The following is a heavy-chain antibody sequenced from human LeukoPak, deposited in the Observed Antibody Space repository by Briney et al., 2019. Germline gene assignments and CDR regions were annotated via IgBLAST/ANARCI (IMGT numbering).Heavy chain of an antibody. CDR3: TSLLGYCTNDVCYNY. D-gene: IGHD2-8*01. V-gene: IGHV3-15*01. J-gene: IGHJ4*02. Sequence: GGSLRLSCAASGFTFSNAGMSWVRQAPGKGLEWVGRIKSKTDGGTTDYAAPVKGRFTISRDDSKNTAYLQMNSLKTEDTAVYYCTSLLGYCTNDVCYNYWGQGTLVTVSS. CDR2: IKSKTDGGTT. CDR1: GFTFSNAG.